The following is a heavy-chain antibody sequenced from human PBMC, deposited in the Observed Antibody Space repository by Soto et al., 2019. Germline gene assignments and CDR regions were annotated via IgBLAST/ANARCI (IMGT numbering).Heavy chain of an antibody. CDR1: GGTFSSYT. Sequence: SVKVSCKASGGTFSSYTISWVRQAPGQGLEWMGRIIPILGIANYAQKFQGRVTITADKSTSTAYMELSSLRSEDTAVYYCARSPLLPPYSRYMDVWGQGNTVTVS. D-gene: IGHD6-13*01. V-gene: IGHV1-69*02. J-gene: IGHJ6*02. CDR3: ARSPLLPPYSRYMDV. CDR2: IIPILGIA.